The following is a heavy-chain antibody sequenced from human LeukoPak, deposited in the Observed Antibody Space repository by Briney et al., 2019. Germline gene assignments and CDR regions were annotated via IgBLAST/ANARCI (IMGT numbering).Heavy chain of an antibody. CDR2: INPNSGGT. CDR3: ARDLGIAVAGTLGY. J-gene: IGHJ4*02. D-gene: IGHD6-19*01. V-gene: IGHV1-2*02. Sequence: ASVKVSCKASGYTFTSYYMHWVRQAPGQGLEWMGWINPNSGGTNYAQKFQGRVTMTRDTSTSTVYMELSSLRSEDTAVYYCARDLGIAVAGTLGYWGQGTLVTVSS. CDR1: GYTFTSYY.